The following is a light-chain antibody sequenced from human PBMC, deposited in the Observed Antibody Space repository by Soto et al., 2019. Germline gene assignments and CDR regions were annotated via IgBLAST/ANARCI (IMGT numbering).Light chain of an antibody. J-gene: IGLJ1*01. CDR1: SSDVGGYDY. CDR3: SSYSLSTAYL. CDR2: EVS. V-gene: IGLV2-14*01. Sequence: QSALTQPASVSVSPGQSITSSCTGTSSDVGGYDYVSWYQIHPGKAPKLMVFEVSNRPSGVSYRFSGSKSGNTASLTISGLQAEDEADYFCSSYSLSTAYLFGTGTKVTVL.